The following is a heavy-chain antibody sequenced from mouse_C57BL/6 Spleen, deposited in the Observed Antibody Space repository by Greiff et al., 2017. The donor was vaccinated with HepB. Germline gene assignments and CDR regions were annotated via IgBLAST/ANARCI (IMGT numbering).Heavy chain of an antibody. CDR2: IYPGSGST. J-gene: IGHJ3*01. V-gene: IGHV1-55*01. D-gene: IGHD2-2*01. CDR3: AIYYGYDGGLDY. Sequence: QVQLQQPGAELVKPGASVKMSCKASGYTFTSYWITWVKQRPGQGLEWIGDIYPGSGSTNYNEKFKSKATLTVDTSSSTAYMQHSSLTSEDSAVYSFAIYYGYDGGLDYWGQGTLVTVSS. CDR1: GYTFTSYW.